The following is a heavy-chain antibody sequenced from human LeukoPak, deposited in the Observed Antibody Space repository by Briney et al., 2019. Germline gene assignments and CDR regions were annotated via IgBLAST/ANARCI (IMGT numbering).Heavy chain of an antibody. CDR3: AKDTSAYYYDSSGLRYDY. J-gene: IGHJ4*02. D-gene: IGHD3-22*01. CDR1: GFTVSSNS. V-gene: IGHV3-53*01. Sequence: PGGSLRLSCAASGFTVSSNSMNWVRQAPGKGLQWVSVIYSGGNTYYAGSVKGRFTISRDNSKNTLYLQMNSLRAEDTAVYYRAKDTSAYYYDSSGLRYDYWGQGTLVTVSS. CDR2: IYSGGNT.